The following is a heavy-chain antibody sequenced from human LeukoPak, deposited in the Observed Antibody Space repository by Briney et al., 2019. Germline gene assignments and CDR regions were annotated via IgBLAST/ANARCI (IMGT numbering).Heavy chain of an antibody. D-gene: IGHD3-22*01. CDR2: IDPNSGGT. Sequence: ASVKVSCKASGYPFTGYYMHWVRQAPGQGLEWMGWIDPNSGGTNYAQKFQGRVTMTRDTSTSTVYMELSSLRSEDTAVYYCARDADDSSGYSNFDYWGQGTLVTVSS. J-gene: IGHJ4*02. V-gene: IGHV1-2*02. CDR3: ARDADDSSGYSNFDY. CDR1: GYPFTGYY.